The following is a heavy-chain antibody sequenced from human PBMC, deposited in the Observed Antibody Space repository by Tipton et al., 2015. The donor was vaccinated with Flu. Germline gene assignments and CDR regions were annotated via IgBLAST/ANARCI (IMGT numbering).Heavy chain of an antibody. Sequence: VQLVQSGAEVKKPGESLKISCKGSGFNFTNYWIGWVRQMPGKGLEWMGIIYPGDGETRFSPSFQGQVTISADKSITTAYLHWSSLRASDTATYYCARLTAASLHGVEGMDVWGLGTTVTVSS. V-gene: IGHV5-51*01. CDR1: GFNFTNYW. D-gene: IGHD2-2*01. J-gene: IGHJ6*02. CDR2: IYPGDGET. CDR3: ARLTAASLHGVEGMDV.